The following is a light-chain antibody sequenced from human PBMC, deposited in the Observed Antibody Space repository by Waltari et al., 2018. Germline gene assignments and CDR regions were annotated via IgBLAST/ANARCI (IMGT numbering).Light chain of an antibody. Sequence: SSELTQDPAVSVALGQTVRITCQGDSLRRYYASWYQQKPGQAHVLFIYGKTNRPSWIPDRFSGSSSGNTASLTITGAQAEDEADYYCNSRDSSGNHQDVVFGGGTKLTVL. J-gene: IGLJ2*01. CDR1: SLRRYY. V-gene: IGLV3-19*01. CDR3: NSRDSSGNHQDVV. CDR2: GKT.